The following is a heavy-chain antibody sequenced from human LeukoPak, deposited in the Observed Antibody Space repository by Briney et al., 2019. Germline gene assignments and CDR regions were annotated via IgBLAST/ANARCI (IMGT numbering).Heavy chain of an antibody. Sequence: ASATVSCKAYGYTFMSHGISWVRQAPGQGLEWMGWISVYSSNTNYAQRLQGRVTMTTDTSTTTAYMELRSLRSDDTAVYYCARATGTWGHDGFDIWGQGTMVTVSS. D-gene: IGHD3-16*01. CDR3: ARATGTWGHDGFDI. V-gene: IGHV1-18*01. CDR1: GYTFMSHG. CDR2: ISVYSSNT. J-gene: IGHJ3*02.